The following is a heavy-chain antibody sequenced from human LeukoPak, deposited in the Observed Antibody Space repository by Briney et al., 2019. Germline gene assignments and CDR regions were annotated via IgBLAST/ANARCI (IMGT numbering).Heavy chain of an antibody. Sequence: SGPTLVNPTQTLPLTCTVTGFSITTNGGGVGWIRQAPGKALEWLASIFWDGDRRYNSSLRSRLTITSDNSKNQVVLTMTNMDPVDTATYFCVHSLRRPSCSGGNCYYFDYWGQGTLVTVSS. D-gene: IGHD2-15*01. J-gene: IGHJ4*02. CDR2: IFWDGDR. CDR1: GFSITTNGGG. V-gene: IGHV2-5*02. CDR3: VHSLRRPSCSGGNCYYFDY.